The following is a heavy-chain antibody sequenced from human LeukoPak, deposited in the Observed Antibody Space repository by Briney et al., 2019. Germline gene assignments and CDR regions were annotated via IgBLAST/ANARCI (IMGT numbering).Heavy chain of an antibody. J-gene: IGHJ6*03. D-gene: IGHD5-18*01. CDR3: AREVDTAPLGYYYYYYMDV. Sequence: PSETLSLTCAVYGGSFSGYYRSWIRQPPGKGLEWIGEVNHSGSTNYNPSLKSRVTISVDTSKNQFSLKLSSVTAADTAVYYCAREVDTAPLGYYYYYYMDVWGKGTTVTVSS. V-gene: IGHV4-34*01. CDR1: GGSFSGYY. CDR2: VNHSGST.